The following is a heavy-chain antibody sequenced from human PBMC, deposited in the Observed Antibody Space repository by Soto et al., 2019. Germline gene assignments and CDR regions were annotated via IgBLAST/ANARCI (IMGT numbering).Heavy chain of an antibody. Sequence: SETLSLTCAVYGGSFSGYYWSWIRQPPGKGLEWIGEINHSGSTNYNPSLKSRVTISVDTSKNQFSLKLSSVTAADTAVYYCARGVGGDIVVVPAAVYYFDYWGQGTLVTVSS. J-gene: IGHJ4*02. CDR2: INHSGST. V-gene: IGHV4-34*01. D-gene: IGHD2-2*01. CDR3: ARGVGGDIVVVPAAVYYFDY. CDR1: GGSFSGYY.